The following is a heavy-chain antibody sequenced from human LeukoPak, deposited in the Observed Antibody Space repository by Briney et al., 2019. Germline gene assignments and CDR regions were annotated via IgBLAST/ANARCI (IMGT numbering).Heavy chain of an antibody. J-gene: IGHJ3*01. Sequence: PSGPLSLPCTVSRASIRRYYWSLIRQPAGKGLEWIGRFYTSWSTNYHPSLQSRVTISVDLSKNQFSLRLNSVTAADATVYYCAREKTDDYGDYVAFDVWGHGTLVTVSS. CDR1: RASIRRYY. CDR3: AREKTDDYGDYVAFDV. D-gene: IGHD4-17*01. V-gene: IGHV4-4*07. CDR2: FYTSWST.